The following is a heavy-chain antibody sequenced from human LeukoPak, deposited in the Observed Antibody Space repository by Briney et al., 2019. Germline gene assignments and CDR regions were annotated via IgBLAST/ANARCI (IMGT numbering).Heavy chain of an antibody. J-gene: IGHJ3*02. V-gene: IGHV3-53*01. CDR1: GFTVSSNY. CDR3: AKDRDSGYDYDAFDI. CDR2: IYSGGST. Sequence: GGSLRLSCAASGFTVSSNYMSWVRQAPGKGLEWVSVIYSGGSTYYADYVKGRFTISRDNSKNTLYLQMNSLRAEDTAVYYCAKDRDSGYDYDAFDIWGQGTMVTVSS. D-gene: IGHD5-12*01.